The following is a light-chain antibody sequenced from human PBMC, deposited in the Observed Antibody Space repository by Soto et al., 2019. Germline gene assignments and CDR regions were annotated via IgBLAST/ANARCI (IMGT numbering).Light chain of an antibody. CDR1: ESISTY. CDR3: QQRSSGVT. Sequence: EIVLTQSPATLSLSPGERATLSCRASESISTYLGWYQQKPGQAPRPLIYDASNRATGIPARFSGSGSGTEFTLTISSLEPEDSAVYFCQQRSSGVTFVQGTRWRL. J-gene: IGKJ5*01. CDR2: DAS. V-gene: IGKV3-11*01.